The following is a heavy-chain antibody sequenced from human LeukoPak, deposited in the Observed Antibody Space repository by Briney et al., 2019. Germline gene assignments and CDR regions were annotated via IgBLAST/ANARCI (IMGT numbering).Heavy chain of an antibody. J-gene: IGHJ6*03. CDR3: ARRPRYSSGWYSVDYYYYMDV. V-gene: IGHV4-59*08. CDR1: GGSISSYY. D-gene: IGHD6-19*01. CDR2: IYYSGST. Sequence: SETLSLTCTVSGGSISSYYWSWIRQLPGKGLEWIGYIYYSGSTNYNPSLKSRVTISVDTSKNQFSLKLSSVTAADTAVYYCARRPRYSSGWYSVDYYYYMDVWGKGTTVTVSS.